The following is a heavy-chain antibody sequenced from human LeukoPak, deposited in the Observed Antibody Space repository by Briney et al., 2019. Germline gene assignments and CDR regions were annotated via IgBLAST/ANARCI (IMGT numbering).Heavy chain of an antibody. V-gene: IGHV4-4*02. D-gene: IGHD3-22*01. CDR2: IYHSGST. CDR3: AREYYYDSSGYRSYYAFDI. Sequence: SGTLSLTCAVSGGSISRSNWWSWVRQPPGKGLEWVGEIYHSGSTNYNPSLKSRVTISVDKSKNQFSLKLSSVTAADTAVYYCAREYYYDSSGYRSYYAFDIWGQGTMVTVSS. J-gene: IGHJ3*02. CDR1: GGSISRSNW.